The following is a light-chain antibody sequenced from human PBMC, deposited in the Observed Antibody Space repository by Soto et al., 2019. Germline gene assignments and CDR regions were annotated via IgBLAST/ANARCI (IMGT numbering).Light chain of an antibody. J-gene: IGLJ1*01. Sequence: QSVLTQPPSVSGAPGQRVAISCTGSSSNIGAEYDVHWYQQPPGTAPKRLIYGDNNRPSGVPDRFSGSKSGTSASLAITGLQPEDEADYYCQSYDSSLTTFVFGTGTRSPS. CDR1: SSNIGAEYD. V-gene: IGLV1-40*01. CDR2: GDN. CDR3: QSYDSSLTTFV.